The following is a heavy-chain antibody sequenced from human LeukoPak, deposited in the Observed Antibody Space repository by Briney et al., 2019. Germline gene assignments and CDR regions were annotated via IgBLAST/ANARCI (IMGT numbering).Heavy chain of an antibody. J-gene: IGHJ4*02. V-gene: IGHV3-21*03. CDR3: ATDYDSTTPGYFDY. D-gene: IGHD3-22*01. CDR2: ISATTTYK. Sequence: PGGSLRLSCAASGFTFSSFDMTWVRQAPGKGLEWVSSISATTTYKFSADSVKGRFTISRDNVENSLYLQMNSLRAEDTAVYYCATDYDSTTPGYFDYWGQGTLVTVSS. CDR1: GFTFSSFD.